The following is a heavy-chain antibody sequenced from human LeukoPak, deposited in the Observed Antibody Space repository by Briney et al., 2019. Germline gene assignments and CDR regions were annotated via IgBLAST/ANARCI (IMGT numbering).Heavy chain of an antibody. CDR3: ARRRGGITIENWFDP. Sequence: GESLKISCKGSGYSFTSYWIGWVRQIPGKGLEWMGIIYPGDSDTRYSPSFQGQVTISADKSISTAYLQWSSLKASDTAMYYCARRRGGITIENWFDPWGQGTLVTVSS. CDR2: IYPGDSDT. V-gene: IGHV5-51*01. CDR1: GYSFTSYW. D-gene: IGHD3-10*01. J-gene: IGHJ5*02.